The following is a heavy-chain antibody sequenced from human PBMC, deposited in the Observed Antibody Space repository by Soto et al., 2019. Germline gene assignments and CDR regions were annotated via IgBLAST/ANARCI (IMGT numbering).Heavy chain of an antibody. D-gene: IGHD6-13*01. CDR3: ARVSSSWYAGGSYFDY. V-gene: IGHV3-7*01. J-gene: IGHJ4*02. CDR1: GFTFSGYW. Sequence: PGGSLRLSCAASGFTFSGYWMSWVRQAPGKGLEWVANIKQDGSEKYYVDSVKGRFTISRDNAKNSLYLQMNSLRAEDTAVYYCARVSSSWYAGGSYFDYWGQGTLVTVSS. CDR2: IKQDGSEK.